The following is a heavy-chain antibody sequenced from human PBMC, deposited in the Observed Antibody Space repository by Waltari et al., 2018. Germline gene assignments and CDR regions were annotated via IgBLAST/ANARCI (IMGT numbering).Heavy chain of an antibody. CDR1: RFPFSRFG. Sequence: QVQLVESGGGVVQPGRSLRLSCAASRFPFSRFGRHWVRQAPGKGLEWVAVIWHDGSNEYYVDSVKGRFTISRDNSKNTLYLQMNSLRAEDSAVYYCASQSTTLFDYWGQGTLVTVSS. V-gene: IGHV3-33*01. D-gene: IGHD2-15*01. J-gene: IGHJ4*02. CDR3: ASQSTTLFDY. CDR2: IWHDGSNE.